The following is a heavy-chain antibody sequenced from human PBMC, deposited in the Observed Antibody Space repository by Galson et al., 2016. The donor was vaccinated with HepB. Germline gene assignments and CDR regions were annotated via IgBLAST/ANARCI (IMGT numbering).Heavy chain of an antibody. V-gene: IGHV3-23*01. D-gene: IGHD1-1*01. CDR3: AKEKVPSYFYYGMDV. Sequence: SLRLSCAVSGITLRRFGMSWVRQAPGKGLEWVSGISGSGASTNYADSVKGRFTISRDNSNNTVYLQMNSLRADDTAVYYCAKEKVPSYFYYGMDVWGQGTTVTVPS. CDR1: GITLRRFG. CDR2: ISGSGAST. J-gene: IGHJ6*02.